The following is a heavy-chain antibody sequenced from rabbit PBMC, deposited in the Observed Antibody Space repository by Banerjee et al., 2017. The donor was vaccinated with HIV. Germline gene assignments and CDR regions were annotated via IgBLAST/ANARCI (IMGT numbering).Heavy chain of an antibody. CDR2: IYATTSDGI. J-gene: IGHJ4*01. CDR3: ARGLIAGSNSDSFNL. CDR1: GFSFSSGYD. D-gene: IGHD4-2*01. V-gene: IGHV1S45*01. Sequence: QEQLVESGGGLVQPEASLTLTCTASGFSFSSGYDMCWVRQAPGKGLEWIGCIYATTSDGIYYASWVNGRFTISKTSSTTVTLQMTSLTDADTATYFCARGLIAGSNSDSFNLWGPGTLVTVS.